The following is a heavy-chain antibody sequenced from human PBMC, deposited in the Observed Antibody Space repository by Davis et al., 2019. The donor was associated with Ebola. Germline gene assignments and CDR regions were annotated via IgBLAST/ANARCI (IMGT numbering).Heavy chain of an antibody. CDR3: ARVPPYCTGGVCYRDAFDI. D-gene: IGHD2-8*02. Sequence: GGSLRLSCAASGFTFSSYGMHWVRQAPGKGLEWVAVISYDGSNKYYADSVKGRFTISRDNSKNTLYLQMNSLRAEDTAVYYCARVPPYCTGGVCYRDAFDIWGQGTMVTVSS. CDR2: ISYDGSNK. J-gene: IGHJ3*02. V-gene: IGHV3-30*03. CDR1: GFTFSSYG.